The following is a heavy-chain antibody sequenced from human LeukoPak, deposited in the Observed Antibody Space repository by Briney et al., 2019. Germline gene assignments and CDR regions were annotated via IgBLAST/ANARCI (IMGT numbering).Heavy chain of an antibody. CDR2: INHSGST. D-gene: IGHD5-18*01. J-gene: IGHJ4*02. CDR3: ARGVGRGYSYVGRTSRRFDY. CDR1: GGSISSSSYY. Sequence: PSETLSLTCTVSGGSISSSSYYWGWIRQPPGKGLEWIGEINHSGSTNYNPSLKRRFTISVDTSKNQFSLKLSSVTAADTAVYYCARGVGRGYSYVGRTSRRFDYWGQGTLVTVSS. V-gene: IGHV4-39*07.